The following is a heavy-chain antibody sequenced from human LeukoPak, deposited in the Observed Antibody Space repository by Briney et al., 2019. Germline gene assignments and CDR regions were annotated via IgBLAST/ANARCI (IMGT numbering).Heavy chain of an antibody. CDR1: GFTVSSNY. Sequence: GGSLRLSCAASGFTVSSNYMSWVRQAPGKGLEWVSVIYSGGSTCYADSVKGRFTISRDNSKNTLYLQMNSLRAEDTAVYYCARSSCSSTSYPGDYYYGMDVWGQGTTVTVSS. J-gene: IGHJ6*02. V-gene: IGHV3-53*01. CDR2: IYSGGST. CDR3: ARSSCSSTSYPGDYYYGMDV. D-gene: IGHD2-2*01.